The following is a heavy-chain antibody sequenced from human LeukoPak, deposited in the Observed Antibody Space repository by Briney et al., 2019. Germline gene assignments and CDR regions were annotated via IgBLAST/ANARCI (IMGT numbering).Heavy chain of an antibody. D-gene: IGHD3-3*01. V-gene: IGHV4-59*01. CDR2: IYYSGST. CDR3: ARDFWSGHSWFDP. Sequence: SETLSLTCTVSGGSISSYYWSWIRQPPGKGLEWIGYIYYSGSTNYNPSLKSRATISVDTSKNQFSLKLSSVTAADTAVYYCARDFWSGHSWFDPWGQGTLVTVSS. CDR1: GGSISSYY. J-gene: IGHJ5*02.